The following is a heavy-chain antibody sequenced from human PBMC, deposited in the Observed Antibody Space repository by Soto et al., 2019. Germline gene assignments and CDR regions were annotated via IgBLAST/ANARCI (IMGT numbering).Heavy chain of an antibody. V-gene: IGHV3-74*01. CDR2: INSDGSSA. CDR1: GFTFSSYC. CDR3: VEVRRDGSTNFVC. J-gene: IGHJ4*02. Sequence: GGSLRLSCAASGFTFSSYCMHWVRQAPGKGLVWVSRINSDGSSASYADSVKGRFTISRDNSKNTLYLQMNSLRAEDTAVYYCVEVRRDGSTNFVCWGQGALVTVSS. D-gene: IGHD3-10*01.